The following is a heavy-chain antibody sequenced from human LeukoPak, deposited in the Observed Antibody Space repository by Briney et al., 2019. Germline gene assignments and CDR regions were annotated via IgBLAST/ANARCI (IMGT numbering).Heavy chain of an antibody. Sequence: PGGSLRLSCAASGFTFSSYSMNWVRQAPGKGLEWVSSISSSSSYIYYADSVKGRVTISRDNAKNSLYLQMNSLRAEDTAVYYCASEGYSYGSTKYNWFDPWGQGTLVPVSS. CDR3: ASEGYSYGSTKYNWFDP. D-gene: IGHD5-18*01. J-gene: IGHJ5*02. V-gene: IGHV3-21*01. CDR1: GFTFSSYS. CDR2: ISSSSSYI.